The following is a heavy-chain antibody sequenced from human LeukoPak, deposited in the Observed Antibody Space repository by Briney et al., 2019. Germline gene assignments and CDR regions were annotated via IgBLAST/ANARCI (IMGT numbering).Heavy chain of an antibody. CDR2: INHSGST. J-gene: IGHJ4*02. CDR3: ASRSISVASQNLDS. CDR1: GGSFSGYY. V-gene: IGHV4-34*01. Sequence: SETLSRTCAVYGGSFSGYYWSWIRQPPGKGLEWIGEINHSGSTNYNPSLQRRVTISVDTSKNQFSLKVTSMTAADTALYYCASRSISVASQNLDSWGQGTRVTVSP. D-gene: IGHD2-2*01.